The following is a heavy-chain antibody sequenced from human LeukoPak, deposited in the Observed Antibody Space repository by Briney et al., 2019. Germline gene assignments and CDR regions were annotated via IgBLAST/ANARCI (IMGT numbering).Heavy chain of an antibody. J-gene: IGHJ4*02. CDR2: ILHSGNT. V-gene: IGHV4-59*02. CDR1: DGSVSSHD. CDR3: ARANYYDSSGYYFDY. Sequence: PSETLSLTCTVSDGSVSSHDWTWIRQSPEKGLEWMGYILHSGNTNYNPSLKSRVSMSLETSKNQIALSLSAVTAADTAVYYCARANYYDSSGYYFDYWGQGTLVTVSS. D-gene: IGHD3-22*01.